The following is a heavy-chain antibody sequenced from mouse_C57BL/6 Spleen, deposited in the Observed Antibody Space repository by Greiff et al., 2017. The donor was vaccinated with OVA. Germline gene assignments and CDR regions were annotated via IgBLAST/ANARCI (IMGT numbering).Heavy chain of an antibody. J-gene: IGHJ4*01. V-gene: IGHV1-69*01. CDR3: ARRDTGDAMDY. CDR1: GYTFTSYW. Sequence: QLQQPGAELVMPGASVKLSCKASGYTFTSYWMHWVKQRPGQGLEWIGEIDPSDSYTNYNQKFKGKSTLTVDKSSSTAYMQLSSLTSEDSAVYYCARRDTGDAMDYWGQGTSVTVSS. D-gene: IGHD3-3*01. CDR2: IDPSDSYT.